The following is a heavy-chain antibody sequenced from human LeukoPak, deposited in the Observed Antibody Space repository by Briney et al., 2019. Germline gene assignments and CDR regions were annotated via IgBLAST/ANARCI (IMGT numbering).Heavy chain of an antibody. J-gene: IGHJ4*02. Sequence: GGSLRLSCAASGFTFSNYPMHWVRQAPGKGLEWVAVVSDDGNNIYYADSVKGRFTISRDNSKNSLYLQMNSLRAEDTAVYYCARDIESSSWDWGQGTWVTVSS. V-gene: IGHV3-30*04. CDR3: ARDIESSSWD. CDR1: GFTFSNYP. CDR2: VSDDGNNI. D-gene: IGHD6-13*01.